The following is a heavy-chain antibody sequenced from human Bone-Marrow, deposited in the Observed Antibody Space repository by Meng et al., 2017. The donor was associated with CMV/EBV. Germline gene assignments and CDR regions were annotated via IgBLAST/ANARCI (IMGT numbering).Heavy chain of an antibody. V-gene: IGHV4-39*07. D-gene: IGHD2-2*01. Sequence: SETLSLTCTVSGGSLSSSSFYWGWIRQPPGKGLEYIGSIFYGGSPYYNPSLKSRVTISVDTSKNQFSLKLSSVTAADTAVYYCARQYIVVVPAAIDYWGQGTLVTVSS. CDR2: IFYGGSP. CDR1: GGSLSSSSFY. J-gene: IGHJ4*02. CDR3: ARQYIVVVPAAIDY.